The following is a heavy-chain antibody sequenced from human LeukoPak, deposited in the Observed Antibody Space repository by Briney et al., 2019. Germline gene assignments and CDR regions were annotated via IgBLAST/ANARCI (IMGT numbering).Heavy chain of an antibody. Sequence: PGRSLRLSCAASGFTFSSYGMHWVRQAPGKGLEWVAVIWYDGSNKYYADSVKGRFTISRDNSKNTLYLQMNSLRAEDTAVYYCARGRKSWYSSSWYPKGYGMDVWGQGTTVTVSS. V-gene: IGHV3-33*01. CDR3: ARGRKSWYSSSWYPKGYGMDV. J-gene: IGHJ6*02. CDR1: GFTFSSYG. CDR2: IWYDGSNK. D-gene: IGHD6-13*01.